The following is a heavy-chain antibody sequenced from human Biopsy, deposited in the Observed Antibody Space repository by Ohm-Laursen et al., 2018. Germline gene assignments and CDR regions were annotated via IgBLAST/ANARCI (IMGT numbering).Heavy chain of an antibody. D-gene: IGHD1-1*01. V-gene: IGHV1-24*01. Sequence: ASVKVSCKVSGYSLTELSMHWVRQAPGQGLEWMGGFAPEDGRIVYSQKFQGRVTMTEDTSTSTAYMEVWRLRSDDTAVYYCAADINVWNVNYWGQGTQVIVSS. CDR3: AADINVWNVNY. J-gene: IGHJ4*02. CDR1: GYSLTELS. CDR2: FAPEDGRI.